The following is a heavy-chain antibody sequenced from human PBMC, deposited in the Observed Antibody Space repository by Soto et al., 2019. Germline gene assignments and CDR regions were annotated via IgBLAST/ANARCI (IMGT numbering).Heavy chain of an antibody. CDR3: ASRTHRGSGSLLDYYYYGMDV. V-gene: IGHV1-69*13. CDR2: IVPIFGTA. CDR1: GGTFSSYA. J-gene: IGHJ6*02. Sequence: SVKVSCKASGGTFSSYAISWVRQAPGQGLEWMGGIVPIFGTANYAQKFQGRVTITADESTSTAYMELSSLRSEDTAVYYCASRTHRGSGSLLDYYYYGMDVWGQGTTVTVSS. D-gene: IGHD3-10*01.